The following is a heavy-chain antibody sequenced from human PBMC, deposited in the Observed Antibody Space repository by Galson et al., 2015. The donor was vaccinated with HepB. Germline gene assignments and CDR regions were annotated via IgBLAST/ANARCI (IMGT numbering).Heavy chain of an antibody. CDR2: FDPEYGET. CDR3: ATGLPNFEY. J-gene: IGHJ4*01. V-gene: IGHV1-24*01. CDR1: GYTLTDLS. Sequence: SVKVSCKVSGYTLTDLSIHWVRQAPGKGLEWMGGFDPEYGETIYAQKFQGRVTMTEDTSSDTGYMELSSLTFEDTAVYYCATGLPNFEYWGHGTLVTVSS.